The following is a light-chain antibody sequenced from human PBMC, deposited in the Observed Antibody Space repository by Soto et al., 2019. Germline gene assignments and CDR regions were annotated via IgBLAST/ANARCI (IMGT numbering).Light chain of an antibody. J-gene: IGKJ5*01. CDR3: QHADSFPLIT. CDR1: QSISSW. Sequence: GDRVTITCRASQSISSWLAWYQQKPGKAPNLLIYDASNLESGVPSRFSGSGSGTEFTLTISSLQPDDFATYYCQHADSFPLITFGQGTRLEIK. CDR2: DAS. V-gene: IGKV1-5*01.